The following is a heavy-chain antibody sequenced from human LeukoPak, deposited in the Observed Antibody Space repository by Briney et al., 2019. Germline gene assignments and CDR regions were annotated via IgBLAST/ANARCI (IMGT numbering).Heavy chain of an antibody. J-gene: IGHJ5*02. V-gene: IGHV3-11*01. CDR3: ARDGARIAAAAPNWFDP. CDR1: GFTFSDYY. Sequence: GGSLRLSCAASGFTFSDYYMSWIRQAPGKGPEWVSYISSSGSTIYYADSVKGRFTISGDNAKNSLYLQMNSLRAEDTAVYYCARDGARIAAAAPNWFDPWGQGTLVTVSS. CDR2: ISSSGSTI. D-gene: IGHD6-13*01.